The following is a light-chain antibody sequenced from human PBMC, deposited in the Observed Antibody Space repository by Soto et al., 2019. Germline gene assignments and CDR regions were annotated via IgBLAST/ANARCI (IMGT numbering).Light chain of an antibody. V-gene: IGLV2-11*01. Sequence: QSVLTQPRSVSGSPGQSVTISCTGTSNYVSWYQQHPGKAPKLMIYDVTKRPSGVPDRFSGSKSGNTASLTISGLQAEDEADYYCCSFAGSYTSYAFGPGTKLTVL. CDR2: DVT. CDR1: SNY. CDR3: CSFAGSYTSYA. J-gene: IGLJ1*01.